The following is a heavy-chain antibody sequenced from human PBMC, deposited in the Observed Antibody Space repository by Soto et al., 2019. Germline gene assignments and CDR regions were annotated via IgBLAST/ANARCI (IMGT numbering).Heavy chain of an antibody. J-gene: IGHJ6*02. CDR2: IYYSGIT. D-gene: IGHD2-2*01. Sequence: SETLSVTCTVSGGSINSGDYYWSWIRQHPGKGLELIGYIYYSGITYYNPSLKSRLTISRDTSKNHFSLKLSSVTAADTAVYYCARSLPYHSYAMDVWGQGTTVTVSS. CDR1: GGSINSGDYY. V-gene: IGHV4-31*03. CDR3: ARSLPYHSYAMDV.